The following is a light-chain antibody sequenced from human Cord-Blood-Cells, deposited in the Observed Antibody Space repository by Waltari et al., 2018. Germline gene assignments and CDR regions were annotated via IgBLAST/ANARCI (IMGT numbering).Light chain of an antibody. CDR3: QQYGSSPYT. CDR1: QSVSSSY. J-gene: IGKJ2*01. V-gene: IGKV3-20*01. Sequence: EIVLTQSPGTLSLSQGERATLSCRASQSVSSSYLAWYQQKPGQAPRLLIYGASSRATGIPDRFSGSGSGTDFTLTISRLEPEDVAVYYCQQYGSSPYTFGQGTKLEIK. CDR2: GAS.